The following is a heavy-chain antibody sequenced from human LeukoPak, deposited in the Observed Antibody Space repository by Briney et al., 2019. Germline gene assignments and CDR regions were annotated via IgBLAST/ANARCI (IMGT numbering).Heavy chain of an antibody. CDR1: GGSISSYY. V-gene: IGHV4-59*01. Sequence: PSETLSLTCTVSGGSISSYYWSWIRQPPGKGLEWIGYIYYSGSTNYNPSLKSRVTISVDTSKNQFSLKLSSVTAADTAVYYCARAMVRGVMAGFDYWGQGTLVTVSS. J-gene: IGHJ4*02. CDR3: ARAMVRGVMAGFDY. CDR2: IYYSGST. D-gene: IGHD3-10*01.